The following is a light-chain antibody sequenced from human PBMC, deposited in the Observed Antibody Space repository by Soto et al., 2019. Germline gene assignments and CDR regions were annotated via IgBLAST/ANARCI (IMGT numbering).Light chain of an antibody. Sequence: EIVMTQSPATLSVSPGERATLSCRASQSVSGNLAWYQQNPGQSPRLLIYGASTRAIGIPARFSGSVSGTEFTLTISLLQSEDFAVYYCQHYNGWPAWTVGQGTKVEVK. CDR1: QSVSGN. CDR3: QHYNGWPAWT. CDR2: GAS. J-gene: IGKJ1*01. V-gene: IGKV3-15*01.